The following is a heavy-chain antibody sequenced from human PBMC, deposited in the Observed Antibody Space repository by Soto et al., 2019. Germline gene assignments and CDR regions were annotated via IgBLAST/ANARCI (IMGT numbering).Heavy chain of an antibody. D-gene: IGHD2-15*01. CDR1: GFPFSSYG. V-gene: IGHV3-30*03. CDR2: ISYDGSNK. CDR3: AGGQYYFDY. J-gene: IGHJ4*02. Sequence: QVQLVESGGGVVQSGTSLRLSCAASGFPFSSYGMHWVRQAPGKGLERVAQISYDGSNKFYADSVKGRFTISRDNSKNTLYLQMSSLRAEDTAVYYCAGGQYYFDYCGQGTVVSVSS.